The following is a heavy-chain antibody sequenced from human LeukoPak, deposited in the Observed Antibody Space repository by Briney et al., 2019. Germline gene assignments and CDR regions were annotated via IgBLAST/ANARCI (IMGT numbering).Heavy chain of an antibody. D-gene: IGHD3-10*01. CDR1: GGSISSSSYY. V-gene: IGHV4-61*02. CDR2: IYTSGST. CDR3: AREPYYYGSGIIAYNWFDP. Sequence: SATLSLTCTASGGSISSSSYYWGWIRQPAGKGLEWIGRIYTSGSTNSNPSLKSRVTMSVDTSKNQFSLKLSAVTAADTAVYYCAREPYYYGSGIIAYNWFDPWGQGTLVTVSS. J-gene: IGHJ5*01.